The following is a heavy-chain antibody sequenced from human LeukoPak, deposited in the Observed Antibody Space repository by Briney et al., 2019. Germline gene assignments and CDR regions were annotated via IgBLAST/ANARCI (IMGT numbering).Heavy chain of an antibody. V-gene: IGHV4-59*08. CDR1: GGSISSYY. CDR3: ARHVVVVAATLAVRHAFDI. J-gene: IGHJ3*02. CDR2: IYYSGST. Sequence: SETLSLTCTVSGGSISSYYWSWIRQPPGKGLEWIGSIYYSGSTYYNPSLKSRVTISVDTSKNQFSLKLSSVTAADTAVYYCARHVVVVAATLAVRHAFDIWGQGTMVTVSS. D-gene: IGHD2-15*01.